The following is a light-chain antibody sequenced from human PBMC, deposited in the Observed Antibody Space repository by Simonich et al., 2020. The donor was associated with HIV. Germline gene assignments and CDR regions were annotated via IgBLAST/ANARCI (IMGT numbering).Light chain of an antibody. V-gene: IGKV3-15*01. CDR1: QSISSS. CDR2: GAS. CDR3: QQYNDWPPWT. Sequence: EIVMTQSPATLSVSPGERATLSCRASQSISSSLAWYQQKPGPAPRLLIYGASTRATGIPARFSGGGAGTEFTLTISSMQSEDFAVYYCQQYNDWPPWTFGQGTKVEIK. J-gene: IGKJ1*01.